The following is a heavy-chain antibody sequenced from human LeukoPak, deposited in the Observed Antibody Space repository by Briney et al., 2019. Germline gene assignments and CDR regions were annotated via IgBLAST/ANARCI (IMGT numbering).Heavy chain of an antibody. D-gene: IGHD2-2*02. CDR3: ARGYMTADY. V-gene: IGHV3-7*05. J-gene: IGHJ4*02. CDR2: IKHGGSDK. Sequence: GGSLRLSCVASGFTFNNYWLSWVRQAPGKGLEWMASIKHGGSDKYYVDSVRGRFTIPRDNAKNSLYLQTSSLRAGDTAVYYCARGYMTADYWGQGSLVTVSS. CDR1: GFTFNNYW.